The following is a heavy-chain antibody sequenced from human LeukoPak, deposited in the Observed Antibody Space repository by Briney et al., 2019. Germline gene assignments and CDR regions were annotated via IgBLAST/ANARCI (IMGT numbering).Heavy chain of an antibody. Sequence: ASLKVSCKASGYTFTCYYMHWVRQAPGQGLEWMGRINPNSGGTNYAQKFQGRVTMTRDTSISTAYMALSRLRSDDTAVYYCAREPSIAAAGTLEYWGEGTLVSVS. J-gene: IGHJ4*02. D-gene: IGHD6-13*01. CDR2: INPNSGGT. V-gene: IGHV1-2*06. CDR3: AREPSIAAAGTLEY. CDR1: GYTFTCYY.